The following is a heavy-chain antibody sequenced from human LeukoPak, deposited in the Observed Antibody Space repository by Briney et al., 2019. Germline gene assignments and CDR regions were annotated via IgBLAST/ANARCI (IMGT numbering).Heavy chain of an antibody. D-gene: IGHD3-22*01. CDR3: ARDNYDSSGYYFSFDY. CDR1: GFTFSSYW. J-gene: IGHJ4*02. CDR2: INSDGSTT. V-gene: IGHV3-74*01. Sequence: GGSLRLSCAASGFTFSSYWMHWVRQVPGKGLVWVSRINSDGSTTSYADSVKGRFTISRDNAKNTLYLQMNSLRAEDTAVYYCARDNYDSSGYYFSFDYWGQGTLATVSS.